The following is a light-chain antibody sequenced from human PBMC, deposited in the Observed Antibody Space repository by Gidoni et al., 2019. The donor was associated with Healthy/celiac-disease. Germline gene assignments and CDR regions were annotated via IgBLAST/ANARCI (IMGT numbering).Light chain of an antibody. Sequence: QSVLTQPPSASGTPGQRVTLPCSGSSSNIGSNTVNWYQPLPGTAPKLLIYSNNQRPSGVPDRFSGSKSGTSASLAISGLQSEDEADYYCAAWDDSLNGPVCGGGTKLTVL. CDR2: SNN. J-gene: IGLJ3*02. CDR3: AAWDDSLNGPV. V-gene: IGLV1-44*01. CDR1: SSNIGSNT.